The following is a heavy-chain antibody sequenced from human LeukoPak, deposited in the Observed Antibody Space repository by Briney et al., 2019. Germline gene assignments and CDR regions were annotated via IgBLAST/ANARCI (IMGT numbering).Heavy chain of an antibody. CDR2: ISGSGGST. CDR1: GFTFSSYA. Sequence: PGGSLRLSCAASGFTFSSYAMSLVRQAPGKGLEWVSAISGSGGSTYYADSVKGRFTIFRDNSKNTLYLQMNSLRAEDTAVYYCAKDLRKYSSSWYNDYWGQGTLVTVSS. J-gene: IGHJ4*02. V-gene: IGHV3-23*01. D-gene: IGHD6-13*01. CDR3: AKDLRKYSSSWYNDY.